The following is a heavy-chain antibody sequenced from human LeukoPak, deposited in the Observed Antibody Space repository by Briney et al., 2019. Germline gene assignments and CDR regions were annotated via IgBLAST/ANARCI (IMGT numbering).Heavy chain of an antibody. V-gene: IGHV4-4*07. CDR1: GGSVSGYY. D-gene: IGHD6-13*01. CDR2: IYTSGST. CDR3: AREGDSSSWYSGWFDP. J-gene: IGHJ5*02. Sequence: PSETLSLTCTVSGGSVSGYYWSWIRQPAGKGLEWIGRIYTSGSTNYNPSLKSRVTMSVDTSNNQFSLKLSSVTAADTAVYYCAREGDSSSWYSGWFDPWGQGTLVTVSS.